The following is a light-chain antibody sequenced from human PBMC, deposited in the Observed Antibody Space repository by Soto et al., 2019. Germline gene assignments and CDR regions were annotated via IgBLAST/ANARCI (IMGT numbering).Light chain of an antibody. J-gene: IGKJ4*01. CDR3: QRTHSVPQT. CDR1: QYIDTY. V-gene: IGKV1-39*01. CDR2: AAS. Sequence: DIQMAQSPSSLSASVGDRVTITCRASQYIDTYLHWYQQKPGKAPKLLIYAASSLQSGVPSRFSGSGSGTDFTLTISSLQPEDFASYFCQRTHSVPQTFGGGTKVEIK.